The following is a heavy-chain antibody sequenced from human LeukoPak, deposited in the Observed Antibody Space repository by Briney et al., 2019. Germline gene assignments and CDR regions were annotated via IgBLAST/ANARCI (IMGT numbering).Heavy chain of an antibody. CDR1: GGSISSGGYY. Sequence: PSETLSLTCTVSGGSISSGGYYWSWIRQHPGKGLEWIGYIYYSGRPYYNPSLKSRVTISVDTSKNQFSLKLSSVTAADTAVYYCARGGGIAAALPRPGKTSFDPWGQGTLVTVSS. J-gene: IGHJ5*02. CDR2: IYYSGRP. CDR3: ARGGGIAAALPRPGKTSFDP. D-gene: IGHD6-13*01. V-gene: IGHV4-31*03.